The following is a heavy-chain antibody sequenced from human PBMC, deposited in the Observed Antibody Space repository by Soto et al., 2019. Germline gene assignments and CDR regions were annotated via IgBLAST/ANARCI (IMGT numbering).Heavy chain of an antibody. D-gene: IGHD2-2*01. CDR2: IYYSGST. CDR1: SAPVSSSTYT. CDR3: ARLHGYCISSSCHGHYAMDV. V-gene: IGHV4-39*01. Sequence: PSETLSLTCTVSSAPVSSSTYTWGWIRQPPGKGLEWIGIIYYSGSTYYNPSLNSRVTVSVDTSKNQFSLKVTSVTAADTAVYYCARLHGYCISSSCHGHYAMDVWGQGTTVTVSS. J-gene: IGHJ6*02.